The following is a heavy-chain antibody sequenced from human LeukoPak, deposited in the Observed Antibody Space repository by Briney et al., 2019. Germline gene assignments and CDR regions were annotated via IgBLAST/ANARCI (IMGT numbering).Heavy chain of an antibody. J-gene: IGHJ6*01. CDR1: GFTFRNYP. CDR3: AKDSDPYHYYGMDV. Sequence: GVSLRLSCEASGFTFRNYPLSWVRQAPGKGLVGGSAMTWTTGNTYYADSVEGRFNNSRDKANNKLYRQMDSLEAEDTAVYYCAKDSDPYHYYGMDVWGQGTTVTVSS. CDR2: MTWTTGNT. V-gene: IGHV3-23*01.